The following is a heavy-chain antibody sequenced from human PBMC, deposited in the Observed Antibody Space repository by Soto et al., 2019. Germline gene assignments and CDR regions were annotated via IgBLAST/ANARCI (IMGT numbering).Heavy chain of an antibody. Sequence: PGGSLRLSCVVSGFTFSSYSMNWVRQAPGKGLEWVSYITGSSITIYYTDSVKGRFTISRDNAENSLYLQMNSLRDEDTAMYYCARVRKDFWSGYWDVFDYWGQGTLVTVSS. CDR3: ARVRKDFWSGYWDVFDY. D-gene: IGHD3-3*01. V-gene: IGHV3-48*02. CDR2: ITGSSITI. CDR1: GFTFSSYS. J-gene: IGHJ4*02.